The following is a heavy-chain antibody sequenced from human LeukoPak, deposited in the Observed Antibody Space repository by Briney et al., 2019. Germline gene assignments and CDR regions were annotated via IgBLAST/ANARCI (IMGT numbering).Heavy chain of an antibody. D-gene: IGHD3-10*01. CDR1: GFTFSSHA. CDR3: AKDESGFDY. V-gene: IGHV3-23*01. CDR2: ISGSSSYI. J-gene: IGHJ4*02. Sequence: PGGSLRLSCAASGFTFSSHAMSWVRQAPGKGLEWVSSISGSSSYIYYADSVKGRFTISRDNSKNTLYLQMNSLRAEDTAVYYCAKDESGFDYWGQGTLVTVSS.